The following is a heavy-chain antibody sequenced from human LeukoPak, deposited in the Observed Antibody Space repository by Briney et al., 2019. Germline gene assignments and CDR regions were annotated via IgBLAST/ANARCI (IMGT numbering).Heavy chain of an antibody. CDR3: AREGSGGWFDP. Sequence: ASVKVSCKASGYTFTGYYMHWVRQAPGQGLEWMGWINPNSGGTNYAQKFQGRVTMTTDTSTSTAYMELRSLRSDDTAVYYCAREGSGGWFDPWGQGTLDTVSS. D-gene: IGHD2-15*01. J-gene: IGHJ5*02. CDR1: GYTFTGYY. V-gene: IGHV1-2*02. CDR2: INPNSGGT.